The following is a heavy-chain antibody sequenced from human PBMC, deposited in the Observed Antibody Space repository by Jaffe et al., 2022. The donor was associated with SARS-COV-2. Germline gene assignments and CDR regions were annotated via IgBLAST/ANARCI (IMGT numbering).Heavy chain of an antibody. V-gene: IGHV4-59*02. Sequence: QVQLQESGPGQVKPSETLSLTCAVSGVSVSTYYWYWIRQSPGTGLEYIGYIYYGGRTNYNPSLKSRVTMSIDTSNNQFSLELNSVTAADTAVYYCARGLGVINAFNIWGQGTTVSVSS. D-gene: IGHD3-10*01. J-gene: IGHJ3*02. CDR1: GVSVSTYY. CDR2: IYYGGRT. CDR3: ARGLGVINAFNI.